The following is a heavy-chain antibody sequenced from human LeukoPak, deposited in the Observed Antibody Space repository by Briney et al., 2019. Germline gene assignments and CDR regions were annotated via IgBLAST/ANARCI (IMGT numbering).Heavy chain of an antibody. CDR2: ISYDGSNK. Sequence: GGSLRLSCAASGFTFSSYGMHWVRQAPGKGLEWVAVISYDGSNKYYADSVKGRFTISRDNSKNTVYLQMNSLRAEDTAVYYCAKDPGYSSGWLDHWGQGNLVTVSS. V-gene: IGHV3-30*18. CDR1: GFTFSSYG. CDR3: AKDPGYSSGWLDH. J-gene: IGHJ4*02. D-gene: IGHD6-19*01.